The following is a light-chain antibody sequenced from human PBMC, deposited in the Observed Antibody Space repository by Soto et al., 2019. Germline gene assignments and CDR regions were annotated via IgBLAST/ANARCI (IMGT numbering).Light chain of an antibody. CDR2: GAS. J-gene: IGKJ1*01. V-gene: IGKV3-15*01. Sequence: EIVMTQSPATLSVSPGERATLSCRTSQSVSSNLAWYQQKPGQAPRLLIYGASTRATGIPDRFSGSGSGTEFSLTINSLQSEDFAVYYCHHYNNWWAFCQGTKVEIK. CDR1: QSVSSN. CDR3: HHYNNWWA.